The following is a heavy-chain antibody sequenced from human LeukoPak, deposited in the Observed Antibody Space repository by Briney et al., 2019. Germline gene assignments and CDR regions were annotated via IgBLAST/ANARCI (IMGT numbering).Heavy chain of an antibody. CDR1: GGSISSTSYY. V-gene: IGHV4-39*01. J-gene: IGHJ4*02. CDR3: ARHGGCTGFDPFDY. CDR2: IYKSGST. Sequence: SETLSLTCTVSGGSISSTSYYWGWIRQPPGRGLEWIGSIYKSGSTYYYPSLKSRVTISVDTSKNQFSLKLSSVTAADTAVYYCARHGGCTGFDPFDYWGQGALVTVSS. D-gene: IGHD5-12*01.